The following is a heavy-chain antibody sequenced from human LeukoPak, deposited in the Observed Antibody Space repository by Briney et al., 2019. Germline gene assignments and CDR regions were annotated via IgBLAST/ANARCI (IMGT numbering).Heavy chain of an antibody. V-gene: IGHV3-23*01. D-gene: IGHD6-13*01. CDR1: GFTFDDYA. CDR3: ASSSWDD. CDR2: ITGSGGST. Sequence: PGGSLRLSCAASGFTFDDYAMHWVRHAPGKGLEWVSAITGSGGSTYYAVSVKGRFTISRDNSKNTLYLQMNSLRAEDTAVYYCASSSWDDWGQGTLVTVSS. J-gene: IGHJ4*02.